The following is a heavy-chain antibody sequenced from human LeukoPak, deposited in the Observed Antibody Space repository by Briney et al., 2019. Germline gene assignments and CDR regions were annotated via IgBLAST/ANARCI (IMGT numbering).Heavy chain of an antibody. J-gene: IGHJ2*01. Sequence: ASVKVSCKASGYTFTSYGISWVRQAPGQGLEWMGWISAHNGNTNYEEKVQGRVTMTTDTSTSTAYMELRSLRSDDTAVYYCAGGITIFGVVISHWYFDLWGRGTLVTVSS. V-gene: IGHV1-18*01. D-gene: IGHD3-3*01. CDR3: AGGITIFGVVISHWYFDL. CDR2: ISAHNGNT. CDR1: GYTFTSYG.